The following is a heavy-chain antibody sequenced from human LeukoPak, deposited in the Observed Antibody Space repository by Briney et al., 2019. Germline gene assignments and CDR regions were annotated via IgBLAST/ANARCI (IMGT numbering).Heavy chain of an antibody. D-gene: IGHD3-10*01. CDR1: GYTFTSYD. CDR3: ARELFSSGSCPDG. V-gene: IGHV1-8*01. Sequence: ASVKVSCKASGYTFTSYDINWVRQATGQGLEWMGWMNPNSGNTGYAQKFQGRVTMTRNTSISTAYMELSSLRSEDTAVYYCARELFSSGSCPDGWGQGTLVTVSS. J-gene: IGHJ4*02. CDR2: MNPNSGNT.